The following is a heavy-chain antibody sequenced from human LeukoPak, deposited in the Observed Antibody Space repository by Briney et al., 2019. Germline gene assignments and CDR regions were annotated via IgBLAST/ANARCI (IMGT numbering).Heavy chain of an antibody. CDR2: ISGSGDTT. CDR1: VGSISSGN. Sequence: GTLSLTCAVSVGSISSGNWWSWVRQAPGKGLEWVSAISGSGDTTYYADSMKGRFTISRDNSKNTLYLQMNSLRAEDTAVYYCAKDRYYDSNGYYHDWGQGTLVTVSS. CDR3: AKDRYYDSNGYYHD. D-gene: IGHD3-22*01. V-gene: IGHV3-23*01. J-gene: IGHJ4*02.